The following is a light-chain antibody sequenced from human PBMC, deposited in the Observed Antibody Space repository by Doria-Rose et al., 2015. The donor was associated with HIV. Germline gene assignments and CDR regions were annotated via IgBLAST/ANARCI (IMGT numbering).Light chain of an antibody. Sequence: TQSPGTLSLSPGERATLSCRASQSFSSTYLAWYQQKPGQAPSLLIYDGSTRATGISDRFSASGSGTDFTLTINRLEPEDFALYYCQQYGTSWTFGQGAKVEI. J-gene: IGKJ1*01. CDR2: DGS. V-gene: IGKV3-20*01. CDR3: QQYGTSWT. CDR1: QSFSSTY.